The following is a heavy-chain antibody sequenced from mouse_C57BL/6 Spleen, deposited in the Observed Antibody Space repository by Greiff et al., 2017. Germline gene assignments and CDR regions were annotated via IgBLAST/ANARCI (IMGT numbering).Heavy chain of an antibody. D-gene: IGHD3-2*02. V-gene: IGHV5-9-1*02. CDR2: ISSGGDYI. CDR3: TREDSSGYVDY. CDR1: GFTFSSYA. Sequence: EVQGVESGEGLVKPGGSLKLSCAASGFTFSSYAMSWVRQTPEKRLEWVAYISSGGDYIYYADTVKGRFTISRDNARNTLYLQMSSLKSEDTAMYYCTREDSSGYVDYWGQGTTLTVSS. J-gene: IGHJ2*01.